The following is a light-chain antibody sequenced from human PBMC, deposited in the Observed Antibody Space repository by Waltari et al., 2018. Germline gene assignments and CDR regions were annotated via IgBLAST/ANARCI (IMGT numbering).Light chain of an antibody. CDR1: SSDVGSYNF. V-gene: IGLV2-23*02. J-gene: IGLJ2*01. CDR3: CSYAGSSTLV. Sequence: QSALTQPASVSGSPGQSITISCTGTSSDVGSYNFVSWYQQHPGKVPKLMIYEVSKRPSGVSKRFSGSKSGNTASLTISGLQAEDEADYYCCSYAGSSTLVFGGGTKLTVL. CDR2: EVS.